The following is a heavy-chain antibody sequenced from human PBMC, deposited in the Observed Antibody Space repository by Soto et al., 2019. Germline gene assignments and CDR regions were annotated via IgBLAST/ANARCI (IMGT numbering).Heavy chain of an antibody. J-gene: IGHJ3*02. CDR3: ARGEAGWGFDI. V-gene: IGHV3-48*02. CDR2: ISSSSSTI. D-gene: IGHD1-26*01. CDR1: GFTFSSYS. Sequence: EVQLVESGGGLVQPGGSLRLSCAASGFTFSSYSMNWVRQAPGKGREWVSYISSSSSTIYYADSVKGRFTISRDNAKNSLYRQMNSLRDEDTAVYYCARGEAGWGFDIWGQGTMVTVSS.